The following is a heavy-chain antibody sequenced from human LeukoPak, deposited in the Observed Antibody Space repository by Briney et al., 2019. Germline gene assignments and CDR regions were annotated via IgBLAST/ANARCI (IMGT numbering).Heavy chain of an antibody. Sequence: GGSLRLSCAASGFTFSSYAMSWVRQAPGKGLEWVSAISGSGGSTYYADSVKGRFTISRDNSKNTLYLQMGSLRAEDMAVYYCARAYRQNPITIFGVVIPSSDYWGQGTLVTVSS. V-gene: IGHV3-23*01. CDR1: GFTFSSYA. CDR3: ARAYRQNPITIFGVVIPSSDY. CDR2: ISGSGGST. D-gene: IGHD3-3*01. J-gene: IGHJ4*02.